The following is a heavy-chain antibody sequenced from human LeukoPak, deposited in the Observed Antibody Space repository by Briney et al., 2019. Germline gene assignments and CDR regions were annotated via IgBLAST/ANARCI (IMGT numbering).Heavy chain of an antibody. D-gene: IGHD2-2*01. CDR2: IKQDGSEK. J-gene: IGHJ6*02. CDR3: ARKYQLGYYYYYYGMDV. V-gene: IGHV3-7*03. Sequence: PGGSLRLSCAASGFTFSSYWMSWVRQAPGKGLEWLANIKQDGSEKYYVDSVKGRFTISRDNAKNSLYLQMNSLRAEDTAVYYCARKYQLGYYYYYYGMDVWGQGTTVTVSS. CDR1: GFTFSSYW.